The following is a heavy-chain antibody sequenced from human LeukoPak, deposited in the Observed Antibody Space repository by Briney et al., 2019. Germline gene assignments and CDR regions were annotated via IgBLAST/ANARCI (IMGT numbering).Heavy chain of an antibody. CDR2: IYYSGSI. CDR3: ASMDYYYGMDV. Sequence: SETLSLTRTVSVGSLSSYYWSCIREPPGKGVEWSGYIYYSGSINYNPSLKSRVTISVDTSKNQFSLKLSSVTAADTAVYYCASMDYYYGMDVWGQGTTVTVSS. V-gene: IGHV4-59*01. D-gene: IGHD3-10*01. J-gene: IGHJ6*02. CDR1: VGSLSSYY.